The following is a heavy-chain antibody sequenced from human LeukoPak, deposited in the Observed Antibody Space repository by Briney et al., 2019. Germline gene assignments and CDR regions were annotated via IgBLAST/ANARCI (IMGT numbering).Heavy chain of an antibody. J-gene: IGHJ3*02. Sequence: GGSLRLSCAASGFTFSAYYMTWFRRAPGKGLEWVANIRQDGGNIYYVGSVKGRFTIPRDNAKNSLYLQMNSLRAEDTAVYYCAREGDAFDIWGQGTMVTVSS. CDR2: IRQDGGNI. CDR3: AREGDAFDI. V-gene: IGHV3-7*01. CDR1: GFTFSAYY.